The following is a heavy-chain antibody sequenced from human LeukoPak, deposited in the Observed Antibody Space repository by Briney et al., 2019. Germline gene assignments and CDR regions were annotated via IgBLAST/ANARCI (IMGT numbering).Heavy chain of an antibody. CDR3: ARVYYDSSGPNDAFDI. V-gene: IGHV1-69*05. J-gene: IGHJ3*02. Sequence: SVKVSCKASGGTFSSYAISWVRQAPGQGLEWMGGIIPIFGTANYAQKFQGRVTITTDESTSTAYMELSSLRSEDTAVYYCARVYYDSSGPNDAFDIWGQGTMVTVSS. D-gene: IGHD3-22*01. CDR2: IIPIFGTA. CDR1: GGTFSSYA.